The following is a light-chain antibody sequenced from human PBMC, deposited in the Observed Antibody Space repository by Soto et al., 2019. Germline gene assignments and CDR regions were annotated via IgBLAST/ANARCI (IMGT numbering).Light chain of an antibody. J-gene: IGKJ1*01. V-gene: IGKV1-5*03. CDR2: KAS. CDR1: QTISSW. CDR3: QHYTSYSEA. Sequence: DIHMSHSNYTLSGSLGYIVTITCRASQTISSWLAWYQQKPGKAPKLLIYKASTLKSGVPSRFSGSGSGTEFTLTISSLQPDDFAPYYCQHYTSYSEAFGQGTKVDIK.